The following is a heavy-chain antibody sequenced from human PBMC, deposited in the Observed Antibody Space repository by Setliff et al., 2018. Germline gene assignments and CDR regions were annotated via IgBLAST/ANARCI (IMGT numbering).Heavy chain of an antibody. CDR3: ARVAYPNGGSCRYFDN. J-gene: IGHJ4*02. CDR1: GASVSSHY. D-gene: IGHD2-15*01. CDR2: IYYSGST. V-gene: IGHV4-39*07. Sequence: PSETLSLTCNVSGASVSSHYWDWIRQPPGKGLEWIGSIYYSGSTYYNPSLKSRVTISVDTSKNQFSLQLTSVTAADTAMYYCARVAYPNGGSCRYFDNWGQGTLVTVSS.